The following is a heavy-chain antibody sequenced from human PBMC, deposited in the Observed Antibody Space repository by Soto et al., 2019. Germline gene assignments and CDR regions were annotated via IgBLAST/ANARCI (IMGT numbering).Heavy chain of an antibody. CDR3: ARDGSSSVYGMDV. CDR1: GGSISSYY. D-gene: IGHD6-13*01. CDR2: IYYSGST. V-gene: IGHV4-59*01. J-gene: IGHJ6*02. Sequence: SETLSLTCTVSGGSISSYYWSWIRQPPGKGLEWIGYIYYSGSTNYNPSLKSRVTISVDTSKNQFSLKLSSVTAADTAVYYCARDGSSSVYGMDVWGQGTTVTVSS.